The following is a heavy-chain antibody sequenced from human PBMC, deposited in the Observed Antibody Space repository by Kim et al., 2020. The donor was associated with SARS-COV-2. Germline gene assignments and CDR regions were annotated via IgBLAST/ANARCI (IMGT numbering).Heavy chain of an antibody. Sequence: GGSLRLSCAASGLIFSSYGMHWVRQAPGKGLEWVAVISNDGSSKYYADSVKGRFTISRDNSKNTLYVQMNSLRAEDTAMYYCAKVVTTVRNGMDVWGQGTTVTVSS. J-gene: IGHJ6*02. CDR1: GLIFSSYG. CDR2: ISNDGSSK. D-gene: IGHD4-17*01. V-gene: IGHV3-30*18. CDR3: AKVVTTVRNGMDV.